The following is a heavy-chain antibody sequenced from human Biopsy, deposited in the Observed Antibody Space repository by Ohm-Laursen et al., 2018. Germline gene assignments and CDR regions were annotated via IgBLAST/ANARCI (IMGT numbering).Heavy chain of an antibody. CDR2: IHHSGST. J-gene: IGHJ6*02. Sequence: TLSLTCTVSGVSITAYYWSWIRQPPGKGLECIGNIHHSGSTNYNPSLKSRLTISVDTSKNQFSLKLGSVTAADTAVYYCARMDCSGGSCHYYSYGMDVWGQGTTVTVSS. V-gene: IGHV4-4*09. CDR1: GVSITAYY. D-gene: IGHD2-15*01. CDR3: ARMDCSGGSCHYYSYGMDV.